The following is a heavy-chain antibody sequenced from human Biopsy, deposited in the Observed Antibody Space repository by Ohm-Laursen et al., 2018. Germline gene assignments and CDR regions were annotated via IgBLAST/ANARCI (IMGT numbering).Heavy chain of an antibody. D-gene: IGHD1-26*01. J-gene: IGHJ3*01. CDR1: GDSISSYY. Sequence: GTLSLTCTVSGDSISSYYWSWIRQPPGKGLEWIGHVYNGGITNYNPSLKSRVTISVDTFRNQFSLKLSSVTAADTAVYYCARVRVWADSEGAFDPWGQGTMVTVSS. V-gene: IGHV4-59*01. CDR2: VYNGGIT. CDR3: ARVRVWADSEGAFDP.